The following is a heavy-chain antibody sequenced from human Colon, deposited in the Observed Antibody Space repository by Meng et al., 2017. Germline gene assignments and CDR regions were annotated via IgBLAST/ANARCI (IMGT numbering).Heavy chain of an antibody. D-gene: IGHD6-6*01. CDR3: TSYASTPSRPPLEYFDF. Sequence: AQLGDSGPGMGREYQPPSLTWAVSGYSINNDTYWGWVREPAGKGLEWIGNIHYSGRTKHNPSLKSRASMSVDKSKNQFSLRLTSVTAADTAVYYCTSYASTPSRPPLEYFDFWGQGNLVTVSS. J-gene: IGHJ4*02. CDR1: GYSINNDTY. CDR2: IHYSGRT. V-gene: IGHV4-28*02.